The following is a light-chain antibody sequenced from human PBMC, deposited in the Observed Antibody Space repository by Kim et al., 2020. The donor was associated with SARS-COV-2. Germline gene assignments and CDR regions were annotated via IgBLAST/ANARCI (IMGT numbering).Light chain of an antibody. Sequence: LSVSPGERATHSCRASQSVSSSYLAWYQQKPGQAPRLLIYGASSRATGIPDRFSGSGSGTDFTLTISRLEAEDFAVYYCQQYGRTFGQGTKVDIK. CDR1: QSVSSSY. V-gene: IGKV3-20*01. CDR2: GAS. CDR3: QQYGRT. J-gene: IGKJ1*01.